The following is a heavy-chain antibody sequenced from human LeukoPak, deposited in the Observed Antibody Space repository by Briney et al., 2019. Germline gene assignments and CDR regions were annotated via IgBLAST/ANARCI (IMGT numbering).Heavy chain of an antibody. CDR3: ARRTPNYSNYVWFDP. V-gene: IGHV4-34*01. J-gene: IGHJ5*02. CDR2: INHSGST. Sequence: SETLSLTCAVYGGSFSGYYWSWIRQPPGKGLEWIGEINHSGSTNYNPSLKSRVTISVDTSKNQFSLKQSSVTAADTAVYYCARRTPNYSNYVWFDPWGQGTLVTVSS. D-gene: IGHD4-11*01. CDR1: GGSFSGYY.